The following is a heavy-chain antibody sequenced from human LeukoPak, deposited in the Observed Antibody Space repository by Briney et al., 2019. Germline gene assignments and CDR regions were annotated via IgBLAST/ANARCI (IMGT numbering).Heavy chain of an antibody. Sequence: GRSLRLSCAASGFTFSSYAMHWVRQAPGKGLEWVAVISYDGSNKYYADSVKGRFTIPRDNSKNTLYLQMNSLRAEDTAVYYCASSIVIVPAAHFDYWGQGTLVTVSS. CDR2: ISYDGSNK. J-gene: IGHJ4*02. D-gene: IGHD2-2*01. CDR3: ASSIVIVPAAHFDY. V-gene: IGHV3-30*04. CDR1: GFTFSSYA.